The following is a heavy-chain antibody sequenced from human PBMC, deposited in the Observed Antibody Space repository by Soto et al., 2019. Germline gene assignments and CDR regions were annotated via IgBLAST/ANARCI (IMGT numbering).Heavy chain of an antibody. CDR1: GYPIRSSKW. J-gene: IGHJ4*02. D-gene: IGHD5-12*01. Sequence: PSETLSRTCSVSGYPIRSSKWWSWVRQSPGRGLEWIGGIYHSGATNYNPSLKSRLTMSVDKSKNEFSMKLVSVTAADTAIYFCARDKSTMEGYNQLDSWGPGTLVTVSS. CDR2: IYHSGAT. V-gene: IGHV4-4*02. CDR3: ARDKSTMEGYNQLDS.